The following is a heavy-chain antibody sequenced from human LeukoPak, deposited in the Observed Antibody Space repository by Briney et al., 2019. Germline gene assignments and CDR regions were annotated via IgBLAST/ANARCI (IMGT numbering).Heavy chain of an antibody. Sequence: ASVKVSCKASGYTFTSYDINWVRQATGQGLEWMGWMNPNSGNTGYAQKFQGRVTMTRNTSISTAYMELSSLRSEDTAVYYCARMLSWGSYRSYYYYYYMDVWGKGTTVTISS. CDR1: GYTFTSYD. J-gene: IGHJ6*03. V-gene: IGHV1-8*01. CDR3: ARMLSWGSYRSYYYYYYMDV. CDR2: MNPNSGNT. D-gene: IGHD3-16*02.